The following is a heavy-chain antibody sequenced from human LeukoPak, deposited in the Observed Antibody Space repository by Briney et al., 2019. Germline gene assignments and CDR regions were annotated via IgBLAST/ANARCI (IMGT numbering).Heavy chain of an antibody. D-gene: IGHD3-3*01. J-gene: IGHJ2*01. CDR3: AKDDYDFWSGNWAWYFDL. Sequence: PGGSLRLSCAASGFTFSDYYMSWIRQAPGKGLKWVSAISGSGGSTYYADSVKGRFTISRDNSKNTLYLQMNSLRAEDTAVYYCAKDDYDFWSGNWAWYFDLWGRGTLVTVSS. CDR2: ISGSGGST. CDR1: GFTFSDYY. V-gene: IGHV3-23*01.